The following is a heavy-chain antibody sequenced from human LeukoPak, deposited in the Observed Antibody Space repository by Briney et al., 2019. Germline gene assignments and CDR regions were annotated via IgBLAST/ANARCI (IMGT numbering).Heavy chain of an antibody. D-gene: IGHD3-3*01. V-gene: IGHV3-30*02. J-gene: IGHJ4*02. CDR3: AKNYDFWSGYKPVDY. Sequence: PGGSLRLSCAASGFTFSGYGMHWVRQAPGKGLEWVAFIRYDGNNKYYADSVKGRFTISRDNSKNTLYLQMNSLRAEDTAVYYCAKNYDFWSGYKPVDYWGQGTLVTVSS. CDR2: IRYDGNNK. CDR1: GFTFSGYG.